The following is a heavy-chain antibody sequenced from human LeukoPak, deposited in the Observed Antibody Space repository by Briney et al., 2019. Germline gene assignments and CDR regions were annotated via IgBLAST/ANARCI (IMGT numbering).Heavy chain of an antibody. CDR3: TRAFDSSGYYQAY. CDR1: GFTFGDFA. Sequence: GGSLRLSCTSSGFTFGDFAMSWVRQAPGKGLEWLGFSRSKTYGGTTEYAASVKGRFTISRDDSKSIAFLQMNSLKTEDTAVYYCTRAFDSSGYYQAYWGQGTLVTVSS. V-gene: IGHV3-49*04. D-gene: IGHD3-22*01. J-gene: IGHJ4*02. CDR2: SRSKTYGGTT.